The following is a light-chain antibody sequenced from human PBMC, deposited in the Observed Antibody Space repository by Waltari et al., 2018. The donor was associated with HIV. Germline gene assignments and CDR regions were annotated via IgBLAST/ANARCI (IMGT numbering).Light chain of an antibody. CDR2: DDV. Sequence: SYVLTQAPSVSVAPGQTATISCGNTGRNSVQGYRQKPGRAPVLVVADDVDRISGVPAQISGARSGERATLTISGVEAGDEADYYCQVWDRSYKEAVFGGGT. CDR3: QVWDRSYKEAV. CDR1: NTGRNS. V-gene: IGLV3-21*02. J-gene: IGLJ2*01.